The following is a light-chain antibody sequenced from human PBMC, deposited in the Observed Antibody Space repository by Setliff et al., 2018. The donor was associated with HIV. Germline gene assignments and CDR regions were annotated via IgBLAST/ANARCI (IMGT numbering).Light chain of an antibody. CDR1: SSDVGGYNY. Sequence: QSALTQPASVSGSPGRSITISCTGTSSDVGGYNYVSWYQQHPGKAPKLMIYDVTRRPSGVPDRFSGSRSGNTASLTISGLQAEDEADYYCSSFAGRLHVFGTGTKVTVL. J-gene: IGLJ1*01. CDR3: SSFAGRLHV. V-gene: IGLV2-11*01. CDR2: DVT.